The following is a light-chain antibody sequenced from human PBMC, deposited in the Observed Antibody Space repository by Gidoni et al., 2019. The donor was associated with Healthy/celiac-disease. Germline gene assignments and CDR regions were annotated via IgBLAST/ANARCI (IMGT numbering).Light chain of an antibody. CDR2: GAS. V-gene: IGKV3-20*01. Sequence: EIVLPQSPGTLSLSPGERATLSCRASQSVSSSYLAWYQQKPGQAPRLLIYGASSRATGIPDRFSGSGSGTDFTLTISRLEPEDFAVYYCQQRRTFGQGTKVEIK. J-gene: IGKJ1*01. CDR3: QQRRT. CDR1: QSVSSSY.